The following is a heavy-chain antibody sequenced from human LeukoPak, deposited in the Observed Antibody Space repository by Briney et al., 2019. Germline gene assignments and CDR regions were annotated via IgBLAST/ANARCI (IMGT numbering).Heavy chain of an antibody. Sequence: GGSLRLSCAASGFTFSSYAMSWVRQAPGKGLEWVSAISGSGGSTYYADSVKGRFAISRDNSKNTLYLQMNSLRAEDTAVYYCARYSSSWAYTFDYWGQGTLVTVSS. CDR1: GFTFSSYA. D-gene: IGHD6-6*01. CDR3: ARYSSSWAYTFDY. V-gene: IGHV3-23*01. CDR2: ISGSGGST. J-gene: IGHJ4*02.